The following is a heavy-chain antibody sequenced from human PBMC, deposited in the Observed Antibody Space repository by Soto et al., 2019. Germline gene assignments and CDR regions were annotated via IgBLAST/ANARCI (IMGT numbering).Heavy chain of an antibody. Sequence: SETLSLTCTVSGGSVNSGNYYWSCIRQPPGKRLEWIGFIYYSGSTNYNPSLKSRVTMSVDTSKNQFSLKLSSVTAADTALFYCARIPITVATTPTYYFDSWRPGTRVTVSS. CDR3: ARIPITVATTPTYYFDS. D-gene: IGHD5-12*01. CDR2: IYYSGST. CDR1: GGSVNSGNYY. J-gene: IGHJ4*02. V-gene: IGHV4-61*01.